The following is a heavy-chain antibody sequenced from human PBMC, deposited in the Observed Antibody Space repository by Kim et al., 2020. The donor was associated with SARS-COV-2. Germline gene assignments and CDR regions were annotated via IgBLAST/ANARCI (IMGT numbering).Heavy chain of an antibody. CDR3: AKDREGGSWGCYIEY. V-gene: IGHV3-23*01. CDR2: ISGGGSST. CDR1: GFTFSNYG. D-gene: IGHD3-16*01. Sequence: GGSLRLSCAASGFTFSNYGMHWVRQAPGKGLEWVAVISGGGSSTFYADSVKGRFTVSRDNSKNTLYLQMNSLRAEDTAVYYCAKDREGGSWGCYIEY. J-gene: IGHJ1*01.